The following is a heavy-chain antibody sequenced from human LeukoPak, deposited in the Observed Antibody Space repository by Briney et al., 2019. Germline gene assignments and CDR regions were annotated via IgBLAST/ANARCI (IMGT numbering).Heavy chain of an antibody. CDR2: IYYSGST. Sequence: SETLSLTCTVSGGSISSGGYYWGWIRQPPGKGLEWLGSIYYSGSTYYNPSLKSRVTISVDTSKNQFSLKLSSVTAADTAVYYCARVAARPMSARNWGQGTLVTVSS. D-gene: IGHD6-6*01. CDR1: GGSISSGGYY. V-gene: IGHV4-39*01. J-gene: IGHJ4*02. CDR3: ARVAARPMSARN.